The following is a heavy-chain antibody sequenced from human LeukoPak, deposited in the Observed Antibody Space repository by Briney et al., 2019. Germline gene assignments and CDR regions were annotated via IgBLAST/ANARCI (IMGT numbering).Heavy chain of an antibody. CDR3: XXXXXXXYXXGXYXXSXXYYYYYMDV. Sequence: CXASXGTFSSYAISWVRQAPGQGLEWMGGIIPIFGTANYAQKFQGRVTITADESTSTAYMELSSLRSEETAVYYCXXXXXXXYXXGXYXXSXXYYYYYMDVWGKGTTVTISS. J-gene: IGHJ6*03. CDR1: XGTFSSYA. V-gene: IGHV1-69*01. D-gene: IGHD3-16*02. CDR2: IIPIFGTA.